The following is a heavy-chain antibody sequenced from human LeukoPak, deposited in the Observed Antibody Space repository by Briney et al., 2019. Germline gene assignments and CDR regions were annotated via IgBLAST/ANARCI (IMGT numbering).Heavy chain of an antibody. Sequence: TSESLSLTCAVYAGSFSSYYWSWVRQPPGKRLEWVGDINHRGSTNYTPSLKSRITISIDTSKNQFSLNLSSVPAADTAVYYCVPRGPSQWRGDIPGRNDYGVGFLANWGERSLVSVSS. D-gene: IGHD4/OR15-4a*01. V-gene: IGHV4-34*01. J-gene: IGHJ4*02. CDR2: INHRGST. CDR1: AGSFSSYY. CDR3: VPRGPSQWRGDIPGRNDYGVGFLAN.